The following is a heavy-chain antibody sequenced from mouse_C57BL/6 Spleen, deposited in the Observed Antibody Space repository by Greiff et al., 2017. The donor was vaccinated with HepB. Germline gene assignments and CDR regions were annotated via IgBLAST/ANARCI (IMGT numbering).Heavy chain of an antibody. CDR1: GYTFTSYW. V-gene: IGHV1-55*01. CDR3: ASPYYDYDDACFAY. Sequence: QVQLQQPGAELVKPGASVKMSCKASGYTFTSYWITWVKRRPGQGLEWIGDIYPGSGSNNYNEKFKSKATLTVDTSSSTAYMQLSSLTSEDSAVYYCASPYYDYDDACFAYWGQGTLVTVSA. CDR2: IYPGSGSN. J-gene: IGHJ3*01. D-gene: IGHD2-4*01.